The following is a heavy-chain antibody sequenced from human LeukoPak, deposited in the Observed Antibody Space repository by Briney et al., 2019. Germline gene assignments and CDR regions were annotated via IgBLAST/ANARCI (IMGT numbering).Heavy chain of an antibody. CDR2: IYSGGST. D-gene: IGHD1-26*01. CDR1: GFTVSSNY. Sequence: GGSLRLSCAASGFTVSSNYMSWVRQAPGKGLEWVSVIYSGGSTYYADSVKGRFTISRDNSKNTLYLQMNSLRAEDTAVYYCAREDGGSRPFQHCGQGTLAMVTS. CDR3: AREDGGSRPFQH. V-gene: IGHV3-53*01. J-gene: IGHJ1*01.